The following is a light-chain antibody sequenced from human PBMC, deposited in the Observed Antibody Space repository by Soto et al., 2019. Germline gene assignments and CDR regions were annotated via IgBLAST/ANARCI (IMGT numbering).Light chain of an antibody. CDR2: GNI. CDR3: QSHDSSLSGSI. V-gene: IGLV1-40*01. J-gene: IGLJ2*01. CDR1: SSNIGAGYD. Sequence: QAVVTQPPSVSGAPGQRVTISCTGSSSNIGAGYDVNWYQQLPGTAPKLLIYGNINRPSGVPDRFSGSKSGTSASLAISGLQDEDEADYYCQSHDSSLSGSIFGGGTKLTVL.